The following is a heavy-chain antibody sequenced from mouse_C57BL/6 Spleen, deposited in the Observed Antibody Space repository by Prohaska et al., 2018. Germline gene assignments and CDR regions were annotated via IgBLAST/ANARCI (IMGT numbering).Heavy chain of an antibody. Sequence: QVQLQQSGAELVRPGASVTLSCKASGYTFTDYEMHWVKQTPVHGLEWIGAIDPENGGTAYNQKFKGKAILTADKSSSTAYMELRSLTSEDSAVYYCTRSNYYGRSPSYFDVWGTGTTVTVSS. J-gene: IGHJ1*03. CDR2: IDPENGGT. D-gene: IGHD1-1*01. CDR3: TRSNYYGRSPSYFDV. CDR1: GYTFTDYE. V-gene: IGHV1-15*01.